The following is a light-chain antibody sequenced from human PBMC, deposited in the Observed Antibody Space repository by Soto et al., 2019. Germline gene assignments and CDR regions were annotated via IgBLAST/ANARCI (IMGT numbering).Light chain of an antibody. J-gene: IGKJ4*01. CDR2: DAS. V-gene: IGKV1-9*01. Sequence: DIQMTQSPSSLSSSVGYIFTITCRSSQGISSYLGWYQQKPGKAPNLLIYDASTLHSGVPSRFSGGGSGTDFTLTISSLQPEDFATYYCQQVNVYPSTFGGGTKVDIK. CDR1: QGISSY. CDR3: QQVNVYPST.